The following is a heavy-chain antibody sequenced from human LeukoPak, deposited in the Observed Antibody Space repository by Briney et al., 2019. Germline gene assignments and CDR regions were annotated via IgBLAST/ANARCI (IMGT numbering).Heavy chain of an antibody. D-gene: IGHD3-22*01. J-gene: IGHJ4*02. Sequence: GGSLRLSCAASGFTFSSYEMNWVRQAPGEGLEWVSYISSSGSTIYYADSVKGRFTISRDNAKNSLYLQMNSLRAEDTAVYYCARVTNYYDSSGYYRVFDYWGQGTLVTVSS. CDR2: ISSSGSTI. CDR3: ARVTNYYDSSGYYRVFDY. V-gene: IGHV3-48*03. CDR1: GFTFSSYE.